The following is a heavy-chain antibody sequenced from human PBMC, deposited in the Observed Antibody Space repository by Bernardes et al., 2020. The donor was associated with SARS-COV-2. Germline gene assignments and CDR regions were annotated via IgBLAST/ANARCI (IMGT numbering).Heavy chain of an antibody. D-gene: IGHD4-4*01. CDR1: GFSLSNARMG. J-gene: IGHJ6*02. CDR2: IFSNDEK. CDR3: ARVPRRDGYSRDYYYGMDV. V-gene: IGHV2-26*01. Sequence: SGPTLVKPTETLTLTCTVSGFSLSNARMGVSWIRQPPGKALEWLAHIFSNDEKSYSTSLKSRLTISKDTSKSQVVLTMTNMDPVDTATYYCARVPRRDGYSRDYYYGMDVWGQGTTVTVSS.